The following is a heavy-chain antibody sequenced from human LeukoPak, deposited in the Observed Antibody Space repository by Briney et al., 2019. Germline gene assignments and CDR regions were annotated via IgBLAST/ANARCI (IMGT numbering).Heavy chain of an antibody. D-gene: IGHD3-10*01. J-gene: IGHJ5*01. CDR1: VYTFSIYD. CDR3: AKDLGYYYGRFDP. V-gene: IGHV3-30*02. CDR2: IQFDGCNK. Sequence: GGSLTLSCAASVYTFSIYDMHWVRQAPGKGLEGVAYIQFDGCNKYYADSVKGRFTISRDSSKNTLYLQMNSLRAEDTAVYYCAKDLGYYYGRFDPWGQGTLVTVSS.